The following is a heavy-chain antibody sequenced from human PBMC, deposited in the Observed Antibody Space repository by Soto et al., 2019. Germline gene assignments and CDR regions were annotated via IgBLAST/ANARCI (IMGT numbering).Heavy chain of an antibody. Sequence: GGSLRLSCAASGFIFSSYWMHWVRQAPGKGLVWVSRINSDGSTTSYADSVKGRFTISRDNAKNTLYLQMNSLRAEDTAVYYCSRVDYGAYYFDYWGQGTLVTVSS. J-gene: IGHJ4*01. V-gene: IGHV3-74*01. CDR3: SRVDYGAYYFDY. D-gene: IGHD4-17*01. CDR2: INSDGSTT. CDR1: GFIFSSYW.